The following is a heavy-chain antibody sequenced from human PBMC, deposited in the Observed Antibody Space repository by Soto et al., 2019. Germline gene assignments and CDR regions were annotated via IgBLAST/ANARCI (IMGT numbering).Heavy chain of an antibody. CDR1: GYTFTGYY. CDR2: INPNSGGT. Sequence: AASVKVSCKASGYTFTGYYMHWVRQAPGQGLEWMGWINPNSGGTNYAQKFQGWVTMTRDTSISTAYMELSRLRSDDTAVYYCARDLGYCSGGSCSYGMDVWGQGTTVTVSS. V-gene: IGHV1-2*04. D-gene: IGHD2-15*01. CDR3: ARDLGYCSGGSCSYGMDV. J-gene: IGHJ6*02.